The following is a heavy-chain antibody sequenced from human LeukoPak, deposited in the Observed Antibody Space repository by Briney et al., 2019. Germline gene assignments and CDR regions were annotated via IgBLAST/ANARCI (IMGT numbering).Heavy chain of an antibody. Sequence: EASVKVSCKASGYTFTNYDINWVRQAPGQGLEWMGWINTNTGNPTYAQGFTGRFVFSLDTSVSTAYLQISSLKAEDTAVYYCARSPISRAAAGWPSDYWGQGTLVTVSS. CDR1: GYTFTNYD. D-gene: IGHD6-13*01. J-gene: IGHJ4*02. CDR3: ARSPISRAAAGWPSDY. CDR2: INTNTGNP. V-gene: IGHV7-4-1*02.